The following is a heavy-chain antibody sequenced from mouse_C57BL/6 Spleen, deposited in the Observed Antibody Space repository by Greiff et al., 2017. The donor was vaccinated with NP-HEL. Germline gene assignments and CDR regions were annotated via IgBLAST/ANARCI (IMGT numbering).Heavy chain of an antibody. CDR1: GYTFTSYW. Sequence: QVQLQQPGAELVMPGASVKLSCKASGYTFTSYWMHWVKQRPGQGLEWIGEIDPSDSYTNYNQKFKGKSTLTVDKSSSTAYMQLSSLTSEDSAVYYCARSTGAWLAYWGQGTLVTVSA. CDR3: ARSTGAWLAY. D-gene: IGHD4-1*02. CDR2: IDPSDSYT. V-gene: IGHV1-69*01. J-gene: IGHJ3*01.